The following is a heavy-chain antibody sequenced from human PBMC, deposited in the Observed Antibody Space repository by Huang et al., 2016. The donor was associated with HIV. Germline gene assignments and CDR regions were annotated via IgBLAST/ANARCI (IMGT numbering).Heavy chain of an antibody. Sequence: QVRLDQWGAGLLKPSETLTLTCAVYGDSLRGFLWSWIRQSPGRGLAWIGEITQSGRTNYNPSLKSRVTIAIDTSKKQFSLKLKSVTADDTSTYYCARGRGTSWSFFDTWGQGSFVTVSS. CDR1: GDSLRGFL. CDR2: ITQSGRT. CDR3: ARGRGTSWSFFDT. D-gene: IGHD2-2*01. J-gene: IGHJ5*02. V-gene: IGHV4-34*01.